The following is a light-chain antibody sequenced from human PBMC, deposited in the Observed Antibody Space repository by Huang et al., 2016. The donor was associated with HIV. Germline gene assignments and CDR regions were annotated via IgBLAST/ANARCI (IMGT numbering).Light chain of an antibody. V-gene: IGKV1-NL1*01. Sequence: DIQMTQSPSSLSASVGDRVTITCRASRGISNSLAWYQQQPGKAPKLLLYEASRLQGGVPSRFSGSGSRTDYTLTISSLQPEDSATYYCQQYYNTTLSFGGGTKVEIK. CDR3: QQYYNTTLS. J-gene: IGKJ4*01. CDR2: EAS. CDR1: RGISNS.